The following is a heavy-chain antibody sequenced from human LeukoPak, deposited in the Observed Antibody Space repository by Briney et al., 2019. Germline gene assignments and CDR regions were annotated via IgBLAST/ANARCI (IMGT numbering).Heavy chain of an antibody. D-gene: IGHD3-3*01. V-gene: IGHV3-23*01. CDR1: GFTFSIYA. CDR3: AKRYYDFPLDY. J-gene: IGHJ4*02. Sequence: GGSLRLSCAASGFTFSIYAMNWVRQAPGKGLEWVSSISANGGETHYADSVKGRFTISRDNSKNTLYLQINNPRVEDTAVYYCAKRYYDFPLDYWGQGTLVTVPS. CDR2: ISANGGET.